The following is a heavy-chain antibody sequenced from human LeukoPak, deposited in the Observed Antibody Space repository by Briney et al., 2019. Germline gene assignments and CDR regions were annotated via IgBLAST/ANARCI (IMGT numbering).Heavy chain of an antibody. J-gene: IGHJ4*02. V-gene: IGHV1-69*13. CDR2: IIPIFGTA. CDR3: ASIVGATLDY. Sequence: SVTVSCTASGGTFSSYAISWVRQAPGQGLEWMGGIIPIFGTANYAQKFQGRVTITADESTSTAYMELSSLRSEDTAVYYCASIVGATLDYWGQGTLVTVSS. CDR1: GGTFSSYA. D-gene: IGHD1-26*01.